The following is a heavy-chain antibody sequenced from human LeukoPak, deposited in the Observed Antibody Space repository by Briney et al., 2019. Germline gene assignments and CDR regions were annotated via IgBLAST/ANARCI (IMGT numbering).Heavy chain of an antibody. CDR2: ISPNSGAT. V-gene: IGHV1-2*02. J-gene: IGHJ4*02. D-gene: IGHD6-13*01. Sequence: ASVTVSFKFSVYTFTRYNFHWVRQAPGQGLEWMGWISPNSGATNYAQKFQGRVTLTSDTSTSTAYMEVNGLRSDDTAVYSCVRGGGTSWFDYWGQGTPVTVSS. CDR1: VYTFTRYN. CDR3: VRGGGTSWFDY.